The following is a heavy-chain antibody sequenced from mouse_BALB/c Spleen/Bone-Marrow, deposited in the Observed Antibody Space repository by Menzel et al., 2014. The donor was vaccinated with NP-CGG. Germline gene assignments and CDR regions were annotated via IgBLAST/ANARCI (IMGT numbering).Heavy chain of an antibody. D-gene: IGHD1-2*01. V-gene: IGHV5-4*02. J-gene: IGHJ4*01. CDR1: GFTFGDYY. Sequence: EVKLMESGGGLVKPGGSLKLSCAASGFTFGDYYMYWVRQTPEKRLEWVATISDGGSYTYYPDSVKGRFTISRDNAKNNLYLQMSSLKSEDTAMYYCARVLRPHYYAMDYWGQGTSVTVSS. CDR3: ARVLRPHYYAMDY. CDR2: ISDGGSYT.